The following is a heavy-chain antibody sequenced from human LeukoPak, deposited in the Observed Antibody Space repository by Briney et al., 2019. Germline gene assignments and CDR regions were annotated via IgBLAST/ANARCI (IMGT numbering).Heavy chain of an antibody. CDR1: GFTFDDYA. D-gene: IGHD3-10*01. CDR3: AKDTLYGSWTYYSGFDY. V-gene: IGHV3-9*01. J-gene: IGHJ4*02. CDR2: ISWNSGTI. Sequence: GRSLRLSCAASGFTFDDYAMHWVRQAPGKGLEWVSSISWNSGTIGYADSVNGRFTISRDNAKKSLYLQMDSLRAEDTASYYCAKDTLYGSWTYYSGFDYWGQGTLVTVSS.